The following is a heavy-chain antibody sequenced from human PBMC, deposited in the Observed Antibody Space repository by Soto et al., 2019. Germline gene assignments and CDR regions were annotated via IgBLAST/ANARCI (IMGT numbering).Heavy chain of an antibody. CDR3: ARSPTYGDYANLDT. Sequence: SETLSLTCTVSGDSVSKYYWNWIRQPAGKGLEWIGRIHSTRSPNYNPSLKSRVTMSVDTSKNQFSLKLNLTSVTAADTAVYYCARSPTYGDYANLDTWGQGTLVTV. J-gene: IGHJ5*02. CDR1: GDSVSKYY. V-gene: IGHV4-4*07. D-gene: IGHD4-17*01. CDR2: IHSTRSP.